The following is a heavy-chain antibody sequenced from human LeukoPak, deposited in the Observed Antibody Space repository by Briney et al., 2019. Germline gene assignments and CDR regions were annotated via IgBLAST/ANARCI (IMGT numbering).Heavy chain of an antibody. D-gene: IGHD3-3*01. V-gene: IGHV4-59*12. CDR1: GGSISSYY. Sequence: SETLSLTCTVSGGSISSYYWSWIRQPPGKGLEWIGYIYYSGSTNYNPSLKSRVTISVDTSRNQFSLKLSSVTAADTAVYYCARPRFLEWPKKNWFDPWGQGTLVTVSS. J-gene: IGHJ5*02. CDR3: ARPRFLEWPKKNWFDP. CDR2: IYYSGST.